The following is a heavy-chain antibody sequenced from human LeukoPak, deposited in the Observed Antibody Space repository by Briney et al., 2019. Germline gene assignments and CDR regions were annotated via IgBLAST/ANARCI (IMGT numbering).Heavy chain of an antibody. Sequence: SQTLSLTCAISEDSVSSNTAAWNWIRQSPSRGLEWLGRTYYRSKWYNDYAVSVKSRITINPDTSKNQFSLKLSSVTAADTAVYYCARQGLKGAKEWLQFGYFDYWGQGTLVTVSS. V-gene: IGHV6-1*01. CDR2: TYYRSKWYN. CDR3: ARQGLKGAKEWLQFGYFDY. CDR1: EDSVSSNTAA. J-gene: IGHJ4*02. D-gene: IGHD5-24*01.